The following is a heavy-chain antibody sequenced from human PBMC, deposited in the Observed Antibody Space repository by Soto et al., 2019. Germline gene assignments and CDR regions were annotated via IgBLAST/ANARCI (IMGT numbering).Heavy chain of an antibody. D-gene: IGHD1-26*01. J-gene: IGHJ4*02. V-gene: IGHV3-43*01. CDR1: GFTFDDYT. CDR2: ISWDGGST. CDR3: ANGDNGERLVCDS. Sequence: GGCLRLSCAASGFTFDDYTMRWVRQAPGKGLEWVSLISWDGGSTYYADSVKGRFTISRDNSKISLYLQMNRLRTEDTAVCHCANGDNGERLVCDSWGQGTLVTVSS.